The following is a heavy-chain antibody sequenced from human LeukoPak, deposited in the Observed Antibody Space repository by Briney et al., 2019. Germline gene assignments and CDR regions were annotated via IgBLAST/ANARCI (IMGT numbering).Heavy chain of an antibody. V-gene: IGHV1-69*05. CDR3: ARDSTVVSFKDY. J-gene: IGHJ4*02. CDR2: IIPIFGTA. CDR1: GGTFSSYA. Sequence: GASVKVSCKASGGTFSSYAISWVRQAPGQGLEWMGGIIPIFGTANYAQKLQGRVTMTTDTSTSTAYMELRSLRSDDTAVYYCARDSTVVSFKDYWGQGTLVTVSS. D-gene: IGHD2-21*01.